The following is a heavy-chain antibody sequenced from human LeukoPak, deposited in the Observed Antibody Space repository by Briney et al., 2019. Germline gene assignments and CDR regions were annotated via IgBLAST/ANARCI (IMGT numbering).Heavy chain of an antibody. D-gene: IGHD2-2*01. Sequence: GGSLRLSCAASGFPFSSHGMSWVRQAPGKGLEWVSGIIGGGGSTYYADSVKGRFAISGDNSRNTLFLQMNSLRAEDTAVYYCAHGAMYQLDYWGQGTLVTVSS. CDR3: AHGAMYQLDY. CDR1: GFPFSSHG. V-gene: IGHV3-23*01. J-gene: IGHJ4*02. CDR2: IIGGGGST.